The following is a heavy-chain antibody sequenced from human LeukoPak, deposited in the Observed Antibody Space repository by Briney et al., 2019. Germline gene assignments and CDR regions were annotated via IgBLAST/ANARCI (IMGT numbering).Heavy chain of an antibody. J-gene: IGHJ4*02. CDR2: ISWNSGSI. V-gene: IGHV3-9*01. CDR3: AKGQWLAGFDY. CDR1: RFTFDDYA. Sequence: GRSLRLSCAASRFTFDDYAMHWVRQAPGKGLEWVSGISWNSGSIGYADSVKGRFTISRDNAKNSLYLQMNSLRAEDTALYYCAKGQWLAGFDYWGQGTLVTVSS. D-gene: IGHD6-19*01.